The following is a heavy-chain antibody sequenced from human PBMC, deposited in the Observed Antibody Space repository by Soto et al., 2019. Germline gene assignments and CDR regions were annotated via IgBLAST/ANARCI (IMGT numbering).Heavy chain of an antibody. V-gene: IGHV3-23*01. CDR1: GFSFSTSA. Sequence: EVQLLESGGGLVQPGGSLRLSCAASGFSFSTSAMTWVRQAPGRGLERVSDSSDSGDTTYYTDAVRGRFTISRDNSRDTLDLQMSSLRAEDAAVYYCAKRTGGFWGGYHDYWGQGTLVTVSS. J-gene: IGHJ4*02. CDR2: SSDSGDTT. D-gene: IGHD3-3*01. CDR3: AKRTGGFWGGYHDY.